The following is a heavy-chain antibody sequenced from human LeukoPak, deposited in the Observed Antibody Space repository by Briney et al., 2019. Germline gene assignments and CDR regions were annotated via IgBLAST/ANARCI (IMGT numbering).Heavy chain of an antibody. Sequence: GASVKVSCKASGYTFTSYDINWVRQATGQGLEWMGGIVPIFGTAIYEQKFQGRVTITADDSTSTTYMELSSLRSEDTAMYYCASCTLGEFLYWFDPWGQGTLVIVSS. D-gene: IGHD3-10*01. V-gene: IGHV1-69*13. CDR1: GYTFTSYD. CDR2: IVPIFGTA. J-gene: IGHJ5*02. CDR3: ASCTLGEFLYWFDP.